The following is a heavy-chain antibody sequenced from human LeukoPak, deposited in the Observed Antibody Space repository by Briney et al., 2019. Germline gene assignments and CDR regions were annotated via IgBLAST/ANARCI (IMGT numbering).Heavy chain of an antibody. D-gene: IGHD2-21*01. CDR2: ISSSGSTI. CDR1: AFTFSDSY. V-gene: IGHV3-11*01. CDR3: ARDSCRLPLKYFDN. Sequence: GGSLRLSCAASAFTFSDSYLSWLRQAPGKGLEWVSYISSSGSTIYYADSVKGRFTISRDNAKNSLYLQMNSLRAEDTAVYYCARDSCRLPLKYFDNWGQGTLVTVSS. J-gene: IGHJ4*02.